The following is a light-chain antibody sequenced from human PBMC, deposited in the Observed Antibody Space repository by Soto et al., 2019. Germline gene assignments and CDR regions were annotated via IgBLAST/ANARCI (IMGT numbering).Light chain of an antibody. CDR3: QQRSDWPST. J-gene: IGKJ4*01. CDR2: DSS. CDR1: QSVGTY. Sequence: EIVLTQSPATLSLSPRERATLSCRASQSVGTYFVWYQQKPGQAPRLLIYDSSNRATGIPARFSGSGSGTDFTLTISSLEPEDFAVYYCQQRSDWPSTFGGGTKVEIK. V-gene: IGKV3-11*01.